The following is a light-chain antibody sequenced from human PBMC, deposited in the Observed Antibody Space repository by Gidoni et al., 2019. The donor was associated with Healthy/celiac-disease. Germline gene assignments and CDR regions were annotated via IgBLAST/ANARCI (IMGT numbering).Light chain of an antibody. V-gene: IGLV3-1*01. Sequence: SYELTQPPSLSVSPGQTSSITCSGDKLGDKYACWYQQKPGQSPVLVIYQDSKRPSGIPERFSGSNSGNTATLTISGTQAMDEADYYCQAWDSSYVVFGGGTKLTV. CDR1: KLGDKY. CDR3: QAWDSSYVV. CDR2: QDS. J-gene: IGLJ2*01.